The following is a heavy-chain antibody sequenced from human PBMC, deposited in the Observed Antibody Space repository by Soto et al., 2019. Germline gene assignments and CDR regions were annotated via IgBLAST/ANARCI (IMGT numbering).Heavy chain of an antibody. D-gene: IGHD1-26*01. CDR1: GYTFTSYA. Sequence: ASVKVSCKASGYTFTSYAMHWVRQAPGQRLEWMGWINAGNGNTKYSQKFQGRVTITRGTSASTAYMELSSLRSEDTAVYYCARDHAIVGATDAFDIWGQGXMVTV. CDR3: ARDHAIVGATDAFDI. CDR2: INAGNGNT. V-gene: IGHV1-3*01. J-gene: IGHJ3*02.